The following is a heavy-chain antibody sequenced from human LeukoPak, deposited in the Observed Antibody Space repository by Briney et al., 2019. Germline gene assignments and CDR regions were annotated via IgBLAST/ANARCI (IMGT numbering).Heavy chain of an antibody. V-gene: IGHV3-23*01. CDR2: ISGGGGST. Sequence: GGSLRLSCAASGFTFTSYSMNWVRQAPGKGLEWVSTISGGGGSTYYADSVKGRFTISRDNSKNTLWLQLNSLRAEDTAVYYCARDNAEMATVDYYNGMDVWGQGTTVTVSS. CDR1: GFTFTSYS. CDR3: ARDNAEMATVDYYNGMDV. D-gene: IGHD5-24*01. J-gene: IGHJ6*02.